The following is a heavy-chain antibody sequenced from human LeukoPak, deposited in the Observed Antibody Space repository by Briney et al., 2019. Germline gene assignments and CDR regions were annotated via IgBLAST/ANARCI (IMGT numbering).Heavy chain of an antibody. CDR2: ISYDGSNK. CDR1: GFTFSSYA. V-gene: IGHV3-30*04. CDR3: AKDRRVKQLVEKAHFDY. Sequence: GRSLRLSCAASGFTFSSYAMHWVRQAPGKGLEWVAVISYDGSNKYYADSVKGRFTISRDNSKNTLYLQMNSLRAEDTAVYYCAKDRRVKQLVEKAHFDYWGQGTLVTVSS. J-gene: IGHJ4*02. D-gene: IGHD6-13*01.